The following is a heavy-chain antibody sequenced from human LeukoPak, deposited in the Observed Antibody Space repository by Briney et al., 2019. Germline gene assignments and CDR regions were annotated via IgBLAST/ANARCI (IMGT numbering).Heavy chain of an antibody. J-gene: IGHJ5*01. CDR3: ARHCIGGTCYDS. CDR1: GVSISDFY. D-gene: IGHD2-15*01. V-gene: IGHV4-59*08. Sequence: SETLSLTCTVSGVSISDFYWSWIRQPPGEALEWIGYIYHTGHSNYNPSLKGRVTMSVDTSKNHLSLNLTTVTAADTAIYYCARHCIGGTCYDSWGQGTLVTGSS. CDR2: IYHTGHS.